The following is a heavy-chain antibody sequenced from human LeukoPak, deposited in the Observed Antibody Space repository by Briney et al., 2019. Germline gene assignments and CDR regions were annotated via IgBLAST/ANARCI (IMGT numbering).Heavy chain of an antibody. D-gene: IGHD3-10*01. J-gene: IGHJ6*04. Sequence: GGSLRLSCSASGFTFSSYAMHWVRQAPGKGLEYVSAISSNGGSTYYADSVKGRFTISRDNSKNTLYLQMSSLRAEDTAVYYCVKDGEGGFGELSYYYGMDVWGKGTTVTVSS. CDR2: ISSNGGST. V-gene: IGHV3-64D*06. CDR3: VKDGEGGFGELSYYYGMDV. CDR1: GFTFSSYA.